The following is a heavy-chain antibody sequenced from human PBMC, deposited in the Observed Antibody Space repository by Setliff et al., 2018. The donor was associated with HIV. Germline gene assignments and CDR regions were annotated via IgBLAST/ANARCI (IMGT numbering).Heavy chain of an antibody. CDR2: SVPDGTRA. Sequence: PGGSLRLSCAASGITFSSIDIHWVRQAPGRRPEWVAHSVPDGTRAYYSDSVKGQFTISRDNSKNTVYLQMSSLRPDDTAVYHCAKGPLHGGFDIWGQGTMVTVSS. J-gene: IGHJ3*02. CDR1: GITFSSID. D-gene: IGHD2-15*01. CDR3: AKGPLHGGFDI. V-gene: IGHV3-30*02.